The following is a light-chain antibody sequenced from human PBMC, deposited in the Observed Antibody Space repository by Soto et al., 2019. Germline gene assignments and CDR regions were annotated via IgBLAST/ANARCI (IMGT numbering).Light chain of an antibody. V-gene: IGKV1-33*01. J-gene: IGKJ2*01. CDR2: DAS. Sequence: DIQMTQSPSSLSASVGDRVTITCQASQDISNYLNWYQQKPGKAPKHLIYDASNLEIGVPSRFSGSGSGTDFTFTISSLQPEDIATYYCQQYDNLPPYTFGQGTNLELK. CDR1: QDISNY. CDR3: QQYDNLPPYT.